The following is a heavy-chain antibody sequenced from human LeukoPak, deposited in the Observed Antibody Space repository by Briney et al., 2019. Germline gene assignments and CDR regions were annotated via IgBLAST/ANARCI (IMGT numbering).Heavy chain of an antibody. Sequence: GGSLRLSCAASGFTFSSYGMSWVRQAPGKGLEWVSAISGSGGSTYYADSVKGRFTIPRDNSKNTLYLQMNSLRAEDTAVYYCAKAKMIVVVITPFDYWGQGTLVTVSS. CDR1: GFTFSSYG. V-gene: IGHV3-23*01. D-gene: IGHD3-22*01. CDR3: AKAKMIVVVITPFDY. J-gene: IGHJ4*02. CDR2: ISGSGGST.